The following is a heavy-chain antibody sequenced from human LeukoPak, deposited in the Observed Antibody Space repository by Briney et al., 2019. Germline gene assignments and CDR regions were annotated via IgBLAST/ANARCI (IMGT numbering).Heavy chain of an antibody. D-gene: IGHD6-19*01. CDR1: GGSFSGYY. CDR3: ARDPQVAGYFDF. Sequence: SETLSLTCAVYGGSFSGYYWNYIRQPAGKGLEWIGRIHSSGTTTYSPSLQSRVTISMDTSKNQFSLELSSVTAADTAVYYCARDPQVAGYFDFWGQGTLVTVSS. J-gene: IGHJ4*02. V-gene: IGHV4-4*07. CDR2: IHSSGTT.